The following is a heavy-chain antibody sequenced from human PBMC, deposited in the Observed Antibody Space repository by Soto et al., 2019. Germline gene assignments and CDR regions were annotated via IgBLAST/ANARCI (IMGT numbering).Heavy chain of an antibody. V-gene: IGHV4-30-4*08. CDR3: ASSSLYGMDV. CDR2: IYYSGNT. CDR1: GGSISSGGYY. Sequence: SETLSLTCTVSGGSISSGGYYWSWIRQPPGKVLEWIGNIYYSGNTYYNPSLKSRLIIXXXXSXNXFXLXVXSVTXADTAVYYCASSSLYGMDVWGQGTTVTVSS. J-gene: IGHJ6*02.